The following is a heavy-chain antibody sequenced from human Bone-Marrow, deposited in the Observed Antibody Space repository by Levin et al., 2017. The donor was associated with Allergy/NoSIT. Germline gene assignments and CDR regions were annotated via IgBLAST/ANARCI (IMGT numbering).Heavy chain of an antibody. CDR1: GFTFSDAW. CDR3: TTVLHYSDASGTPREAHY. V-gene: IGHV3-15*01. Sequence: PGGSLRLSCAASGFTFSDAWMTWVRQAPGKGLEWVGRIKSKSDGATADSAAPVKGRFTISRDDSQNTVSLQMNSLKIDDTAVYYCTTVLHYSDASGTPREAHYCGQGTLVTVSS. J-gene: IGHJ4*02. CDR2: IKSKSDGATA. D-gene: IGHD3-22*01.